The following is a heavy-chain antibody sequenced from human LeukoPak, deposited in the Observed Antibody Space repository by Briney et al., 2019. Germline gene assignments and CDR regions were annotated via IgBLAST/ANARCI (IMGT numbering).Heavy chain of an antibody. Sequence: GGSLRLSCAASGFTFSSYDMHWVRQATGKGLEWVSAIGTAGDTYYPGSVKGRFTISRENAKNSLYLQMNSLRAGDTAAYYCARGIQPPARYNWFDPWGQGTLVTVSS. CDR2: IGTAGDT. CDR1: GFTFSSYD. CDR3: ARGIQPPARYNWFDP. V-gene: IGHV3-13*01. J-gene: IGHJ5*02.